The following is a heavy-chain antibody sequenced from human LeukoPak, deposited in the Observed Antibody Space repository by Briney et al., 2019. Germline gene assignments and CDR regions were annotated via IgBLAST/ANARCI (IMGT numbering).Heavy chain of an antibody. Sequence: GGSLRLSCAASGFTFSNYDMHWVRQATGKGLEWVSAFHTAGDIHYSGSVKGRLATSRENAKNSFYLQMNNLRAGDTAVYYCARGSCSSRSCYKRVNGLDVWGQGTPVTVSS. CDR3: ARGSCSSRSCYKRVNGLDV. CDR2: FHTAGDI. V-gene: IGHV3-13*01. J-gene: IGHJ6*02. CDR1: GFTFSNYD. D-gene: IGHD2-2*01.